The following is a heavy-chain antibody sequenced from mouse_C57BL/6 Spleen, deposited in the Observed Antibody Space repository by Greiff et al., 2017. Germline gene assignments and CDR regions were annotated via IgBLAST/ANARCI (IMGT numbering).Heavy chain of an antibody. CDR1: GFTFSSYA. Sequence: DVMLVESGEGLVKPGGSLKLSCAASGFTFSSYAMSWVRQTPEKRLEWVAYISSGGDYIYYADTVKGRFTISRDNARNTLYLQMSSLKSEDTAMYYCTRGGNLDWYFDVWGTGTTVTVSS. J-gene: IGHJ1*03. CDR3: TRGGNLDWYFDV. D-gene: IGHD2-1*01. CDR2: ISSGGDYI. V-gene: IGHV5-9-1*02.